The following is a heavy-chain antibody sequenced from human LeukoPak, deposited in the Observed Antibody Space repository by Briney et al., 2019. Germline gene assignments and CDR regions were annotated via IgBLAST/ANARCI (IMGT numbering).Heavy chain of an antibody. CDR1: GGSFSGYY. CDR3: ASRGKYYDSSGESDY. CDR2: INHSGST. V-gene: IGHV4-34*01. J-gene: IGHJ4*02. D-gene: IGHD3-22*01. Sequence: SETLSLTCAVYGGSFSGYYWSWIRQPPGKGLEWIGEINHSGSTNYNPSLKSRVTISVDTSKNQFSLKLSSVTAADTAVYYCASRGKYYDSSGESDYWGQGTLVTVSS.